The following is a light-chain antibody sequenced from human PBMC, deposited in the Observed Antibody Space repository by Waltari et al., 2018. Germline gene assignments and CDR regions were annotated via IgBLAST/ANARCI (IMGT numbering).Light chain of an antibody. V-gene: IGKV3-20*01. J-gene: IGKJ1*01. Sequence: EIVLTQSPASLSLSPGDRATPSCRASQSVGRTLAWYQQRPGQAPRLLIYDASSRATGIPDRFSGSGSGTDFSLTISSLEPEDFAVYYCQKYGTRPATFGQGTKVEVK. CDR1: QSVGRT. CDR3: QKYGTRPAT. CDR2: DAS.